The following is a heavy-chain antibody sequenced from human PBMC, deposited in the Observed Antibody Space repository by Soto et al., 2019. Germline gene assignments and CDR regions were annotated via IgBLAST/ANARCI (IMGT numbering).Heavy chain of an antibody. Sequence: PGETLKISCKGSGYSFTSYWIGWVRQMPGKGLEWMGIIYPGDSDTRYSPSFQGQVTISADKSISTAYLQWSSLKASDTAMYYCARHAYGDYGYYYYGMDVWGQGTTVTVSS. CDR2: IYPGDSDT. V-gene: IGHV5-51*01. CDR3: ARHAYGDYGYYYYGMDV. CDR1: GYSFTSYW. D-gene: IGHD4-17*01. J-gene: IGHJ6*02.